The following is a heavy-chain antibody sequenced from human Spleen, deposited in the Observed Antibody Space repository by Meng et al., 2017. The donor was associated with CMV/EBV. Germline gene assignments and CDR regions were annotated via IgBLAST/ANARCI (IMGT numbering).Heavy chain of an antibody. V-gene: IGHV3-23*01. D-gene: IGHD6-13*01. CDR1: GFTFSSYA. CDR3: AKAYSSSWYREYYDF. J-gene: IGHJ4*02. Sequence: GESLKISCAASGFTFSSYAMHWVRQAPGQGLEWVSPITASGGSTYYADSVKGRFTVSRDNSKNTLYLQLNSLRAEDTAVYYCAKAYSSSWYREYYDFWGQGTLVTVSS. CDR2: ITASGGST.